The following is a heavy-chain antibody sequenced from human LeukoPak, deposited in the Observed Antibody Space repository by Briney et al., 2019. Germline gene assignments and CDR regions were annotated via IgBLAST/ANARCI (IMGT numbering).Heavy chain of an antibody. CDR2: ISYSGST. CDR1: GGSISSYS. Sequence: PSETLSLTCTVSGGSISSYSWNWIRQPPGKGLEWIGYISYSGSTNYNPSLKSRVTISVDTSKNQFSLKLSSVTAADTAVYYCARLPSYYYDSSALHWGQGTLVTVSS. CDR3: ARLPSYYYDSSALH. J-gene: IGHJ4*02. D-gene: IGHD3-22*01. V-gene: IGHV4-59*08.